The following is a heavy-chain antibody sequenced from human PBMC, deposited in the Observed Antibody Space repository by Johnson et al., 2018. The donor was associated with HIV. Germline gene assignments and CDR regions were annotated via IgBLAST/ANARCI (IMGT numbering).Heavy chain of an antibody. CDR2: IGTAGDT. CDR3: ARGSGYSGYGADAFDI. V-gene: IGHV3-13*01. CDR1: GFTFGSFG. D-gene: IGHD5-12*01. Sequence: VQLVESGGGVVQPGRSLRLSCAASGFTFGSFGMNWVRQAPGQGLEWVSPIGTAGDTYYPGSVKGRFTISRENAKNSLYLQMNSLRAGDTAVYYCARGSGYSGYGADAFDIWGQGTMVTVSS. J-gene: IGHJ3*02.